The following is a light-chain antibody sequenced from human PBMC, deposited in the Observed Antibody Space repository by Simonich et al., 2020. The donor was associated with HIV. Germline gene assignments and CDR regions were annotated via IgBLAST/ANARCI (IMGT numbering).Light chain of an antibody. V-gene: IGLV2-14*01. J-gene: IGLJ2*01. CDR3: TSYTSSSTLV. CDR1: SSDVGGYKF. Sequence: QSALTQPASVSGYPGQSITISCTGTSSDVGGYKFVSWYQQHPGKAPKLMIYDVNKRPSGVSNRFSGSKSGNTASLTISGLQAEDEADYYCTSYTSSSTLVFGGGTKLTVL. CDR2: DVN.